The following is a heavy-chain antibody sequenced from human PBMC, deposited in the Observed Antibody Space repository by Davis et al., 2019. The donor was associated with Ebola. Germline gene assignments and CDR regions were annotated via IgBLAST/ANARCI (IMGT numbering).Heavy chain of an antibody. J-gene: IGHJ6*02. Sequence: GESLKISCAASGFTFSGSAMHWVRQASGTGLEWVGRIRSKANSYATAYAASVKGRFTISRDDSKNTAYLQMNSLKTEDTAVYYCTSRIAARSVDYYYYGMDVWGQGTTVTVSS. CDR1: GFTFSGSA. CDR3: TSRIAARSVDYYYYGMDV. V-gene: IGHV3-73*01. CDR2: IRSKANSYAT. D-gene: IGHD6-6*01.